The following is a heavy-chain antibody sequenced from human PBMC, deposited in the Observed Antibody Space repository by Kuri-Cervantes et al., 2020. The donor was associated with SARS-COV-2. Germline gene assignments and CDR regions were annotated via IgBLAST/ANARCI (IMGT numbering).Heavy chain of an antibody. V-gene: IGHV4-39*01. J-gene: IGHJ4*02. CDR2: IYYRGST. Sequence: SETLSLTCTVSGGSISSSSYYWGWIRQPPGKGLEWIGSIYYRGSTYYNPSLKSRVTISVDTSKNQFSLRLSSVTAADTAVYYCARYARGWYRDDYWGQGTLVTVSS. CDR3: ARYARGWYRDDY. CDR1: GGSISSSSYY. D-gene: IGHD6-19*01.